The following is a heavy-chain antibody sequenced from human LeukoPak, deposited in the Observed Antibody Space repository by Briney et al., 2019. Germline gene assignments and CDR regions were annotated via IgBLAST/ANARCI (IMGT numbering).Heavy chain of an antibody. Sequence: PGGSLRLSCAASGFTFSSYGMHWVRQAPGKGLEWVAVISYDGSNKYYADSVKGRFTISRDNSKNTLYLQMNSLRAEDTAVYYCAKGVTTVTPYWFDPWGQGTLVTVSS. CDR3: AKGVTTVTPYWFDP. V-gene: IGHV3-30*18. J-gene: IGHJ5*02. CDR1: GFTFSSYG. CDR2: ISYDGSNK. D-gene: IGHD4-11*01.